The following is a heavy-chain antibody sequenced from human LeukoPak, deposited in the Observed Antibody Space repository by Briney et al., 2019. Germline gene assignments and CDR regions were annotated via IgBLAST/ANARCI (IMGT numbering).Heavy chain of an antibody. CDR2: ISWDGGST. J-gene: IGHJ3*01. V-gene: IGHV3-43*01. Sequence: GGSLRLSCAASGFTFDDYTMHWVRQAPGKGLEWVSLISWDGGSTYYADSVKGRFTISRDNSKNSLYLQMNSLRTEDTALYYCAKDLSVKGYCSGGSCYPGWNWGQGTMVTVSS. D-gene: IGHD2-15*01. CDR1: GFTFDDYT. CDR3: AKDLSVKGYCSGGSCYPGWN.